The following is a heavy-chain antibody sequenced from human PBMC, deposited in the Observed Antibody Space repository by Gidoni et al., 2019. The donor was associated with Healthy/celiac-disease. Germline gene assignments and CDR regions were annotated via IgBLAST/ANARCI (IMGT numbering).Heavy chain of an antibody. CDR1: GSTFTSYG. CDR2: ISAYNGNT. CDR3: ARDRGYGDLFDY. V-gene: IGHV1-18*01. J-gene: IGHJ4*02. Sequence: QVHLVQSGAAVMNPRASVKISCQASGSTFTSYGISWVRQAPGQGRAWMGWISAYNGNTNYAQKLQGRVTMTTDTATSTAYMELRSLRSDDTAVYYCARDRGYGDLFDYWGQGTLVTVSS. D-gene: IGHD4-17*01.